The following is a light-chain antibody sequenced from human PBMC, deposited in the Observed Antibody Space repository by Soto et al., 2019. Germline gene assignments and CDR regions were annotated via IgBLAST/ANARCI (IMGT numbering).Light chain of an antibody. CDR2: DAS. CDR3: QQRSNWPPA. CDR1: QSVSSY. Sequence: IVLTQSPATLSLSPGERATLSCRASQSVSSYLAWYQQKPGQAPRLLIYDASNRATGIPARFSGSGSGTDFTLTISSLEPEDFAVYYCQQRSNWPPAFGGGTKGGYQ. J-gene: IGKJ4*01. V-gene: IGKV3-11*01.